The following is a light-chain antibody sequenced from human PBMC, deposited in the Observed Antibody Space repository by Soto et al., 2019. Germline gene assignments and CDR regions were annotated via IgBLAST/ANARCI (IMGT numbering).Light chain of an antibody. CDR1: QGISNY. CDR3: QMHNSAPTWT. Sequence: DIQMTQSPSSLSASVGDRVTITCRASQGISNYLAWYQQKPGKVPKLLIYAASILYSGVPSRFSGSGSGTDFTPTISSLQPEDVASYYCQMHNSAPTWTFGQGTKVEIK. V-gene: IGKV1-27*01. J-gene: IGKJ1*01. CDR2: AAS.